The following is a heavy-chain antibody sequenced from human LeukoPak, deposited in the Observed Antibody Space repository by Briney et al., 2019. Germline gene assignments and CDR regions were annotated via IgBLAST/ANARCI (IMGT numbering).Heavy chain of an antibody. J-gene: IGHJ4*02. V-gene: IGHV3-7*04. Sequence: GGSLRLSCTASGFTISNYWMNWVRQAPGKGLEWVANINQDGRAKYYVDSVKGRFTISRDNAKNSLYLQMNSLRAEDTAVYYCSGSSDYWGQGTLVTVSS. CDR3: SGSSDY. CDR1: GFTISNYW. CDR2: INQDGRAK.